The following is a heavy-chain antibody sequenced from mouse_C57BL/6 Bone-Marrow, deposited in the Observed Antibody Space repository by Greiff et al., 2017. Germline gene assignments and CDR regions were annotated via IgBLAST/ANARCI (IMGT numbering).Heavy chain of an antibody. J-gene: IGHJ3*01. CDR1: GFSFNTYA. Sequence: DAGGGLVQPKGSLKLSCAASGFSFNTYAMNWVRQAPGKGLEWVARIRSKSNNYATYYADSVKDRFTISRDDSESMLYLQMNNLKTEDTAMYYCVRHNWDEFAYWGQGTLVTVAA. V-gene: IGHV10-1*01. CDR2: IRSKSNNYAT. CDR3: VRHNWDEFAY. D-gene: IGHD4-1*01.